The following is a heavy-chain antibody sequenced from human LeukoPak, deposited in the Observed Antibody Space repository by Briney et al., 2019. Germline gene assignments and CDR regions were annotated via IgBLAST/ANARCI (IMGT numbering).Heavy chain of an antibody. J-gene: IGHJ4*02. D-gene: IGHD3-10*01. V-gene: IGHV4-34*01. CDR2: INHSGIT. CDR3: AFRTLYGSGSSN. CDR1: GGSISGYY. Sequence: SETLSLTCAVYGGSISGYYWSWIRQPPGKGLEWIGEINHSGITNYNPSLKSRVTISVDTSENQFSLKLSSVTAADTAVYYCAFRTLYGSGSSNWGQGTLVTVSS.